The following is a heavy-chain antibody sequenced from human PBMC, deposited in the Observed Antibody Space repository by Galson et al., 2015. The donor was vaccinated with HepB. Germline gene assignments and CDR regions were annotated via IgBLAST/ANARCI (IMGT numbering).Heavy chain of an antibody. CDR3: AREGGELDWYFDL. CDR1: GFTFTKYW. J-gene: IGHJ2*01. D-gene: IGHD1-26*01. CDR2: IKEDGRER. Sequence: SLRLSCAASGFTFTKYWMSWVRQAPGKGLEWVAHIKEDGRERYYVDSAKGRFAISRDNTKNSLYLQMNSLRAEDTAVYYCAREGGELDWYFDLWGRGTLVIVSS. V-gene: IGHV3-7*01.